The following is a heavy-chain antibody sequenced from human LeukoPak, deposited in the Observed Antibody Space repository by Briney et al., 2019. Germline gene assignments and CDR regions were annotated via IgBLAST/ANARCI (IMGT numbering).Heavy chain of an antibody. CDR3: ARDLSLGASLVGYYYMDV. D-gene: IGHD2-15*01. J-gene: IGHJ6*03. V-gene: IGHV1-46*01. Sequence: GASVKVSCKASGYTFTSYYMHWVRQAPGQGLEWMGIINPSGGSTSYAQKFQGRVTMTRDTSTSTVYMELSSLRSEDTAVYYCARDLSLGASLVGYYYMDVWGKGTTVTVSS. CDR2: INPSGGST. CDR1: GYTFTSYY.